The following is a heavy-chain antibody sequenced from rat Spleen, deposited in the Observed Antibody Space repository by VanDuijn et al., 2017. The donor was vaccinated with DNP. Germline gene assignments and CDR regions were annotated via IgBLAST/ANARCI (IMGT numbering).Heavy chain of an antibody. Sequence: EVRLVESGGGLVQPGRSMKLSCAASGFTFSSFPMAWVRQAPTKGLEWVATISTSGGSTYYRDSVKGRFTISRDNAKSILYLQMNSLRSEDTATYYCAATTGYWFAYWGQGTLVTVSS. CDR3: AATTGYWFAY. J-gene: IGHJ3*01. CDR2: ISTSGGST. V-gene: IGHV5-46*01. CDR1: GFTFSSFP. D-gene: IGHD1-1*01.